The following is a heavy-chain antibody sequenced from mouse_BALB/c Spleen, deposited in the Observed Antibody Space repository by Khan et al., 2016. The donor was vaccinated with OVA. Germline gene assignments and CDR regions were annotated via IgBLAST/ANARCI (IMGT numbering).Heavy chain of an antibody. V-gene: IGHV2-6-7*01. Sequence: QVQLKESGPGLVAPSQSLSITCTVSGFSLTGYGVNWVRQPPGKGLEWLGVIWGDGITDYNSALKSRLSISKDNSKSQVFLKMNSLQTDDTARYYCARVPYFGNYFAMDYWGQGTSVTVSS. CDR2: IWGDGIT. J-gene: IGHJ4*01. CDR3: ARVPYFGNYFAMDY. CDR1: GFSLTGYG. D-gene: IGHD2-10*01.